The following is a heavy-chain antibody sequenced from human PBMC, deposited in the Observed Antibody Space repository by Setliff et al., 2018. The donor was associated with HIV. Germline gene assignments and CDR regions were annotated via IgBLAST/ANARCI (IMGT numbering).Heavy chain of an antibody. CDR1: GFTFSTYW. D-gene: IGHD3-9*01. CDR2: IKQHGSEK. Sequence: GESLKISCAASGFTFSTYWMSWVRQAPGTGLEWVANIKQHGSEKYYVDSVKGRFTISRDNAKNSLYLQMNSLRAEDTAVYYCARQATYYDTLTGYYGYQYYYMDVWGKGTTVTVSS. CDR3: ARQATYYDTLTGYYGYQYYYMDV. V-gene: IGHV3-7*01. J-gene: IGHJ6*03.